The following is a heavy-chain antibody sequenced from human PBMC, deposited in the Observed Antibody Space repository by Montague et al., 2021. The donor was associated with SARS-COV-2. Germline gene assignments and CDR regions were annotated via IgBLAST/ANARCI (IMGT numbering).Heavy chain of an antibody. Sequence: CAISGDSVSSNSATWNWLSQSPSRGLEWLGRTYYRSMWKSDYARSVKSRIAINPDTSKNQFSLQLSSVTPEDTALYYCVRGIEAAGSYDYWGQGTLVTVSS. V-gene: IGHV6-1*01. CDR1: GDSVSSNSAT. CDR2: TYYRSMWKS. D-gene: IGHD6-13*01. J-gene: IGHJ4*02. CDR3: VRGIEAAGSYDY.